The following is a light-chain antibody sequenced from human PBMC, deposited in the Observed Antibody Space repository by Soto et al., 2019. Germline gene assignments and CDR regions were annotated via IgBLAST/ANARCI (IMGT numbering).Light chain of an antibody. V-gene: IGKV1-39*01. Sequence: DIQMTQSPPSLSASVGDRVTITCRASQPISNYLNWYQQKAGSGPKLLIRVASSLRDGGTSRFSGSGLGTDFTLTITSLQPEDFATYFCQQSFTTPWTFGQGTTVEIK. CDR3: QQSFTTPWT. J-gene: IGKJ1*01. CDR2: VAS. CDR1: QPISNY.